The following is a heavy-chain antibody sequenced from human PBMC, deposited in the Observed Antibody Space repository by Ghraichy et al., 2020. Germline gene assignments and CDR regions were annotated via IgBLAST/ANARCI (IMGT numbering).Heavy chain of an antibody. CDR3: AGGRAARLILYYYGMDV. Sequence: SETLSLTCTVSGGSISSGGYYWSWIRQHPGKGLEWIGYIYYSGSTYYNPSLKSRVTISVDTSKNQFSLKLSSVTAADTALYYCAGGRAARLILYYYGMDVWGQGTTVTVSS. D-gene: IGHD2-15*01. CDR2: IYYSGST. CDR1: GGSISSGGYY. J-gene: IGHJ6*02. V-gene: IGHV4-31*03.